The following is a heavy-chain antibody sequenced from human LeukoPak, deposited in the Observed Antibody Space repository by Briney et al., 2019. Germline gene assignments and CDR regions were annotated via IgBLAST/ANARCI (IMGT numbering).Heavy chain of an antibody. D-gene: IGHD5-24*01. J-gene: IGHJ4*02. V-gene: IGHV1-69*04. CDR1: GYTFTSYD. Sequence: GASVKVSCKASGYTFTSYDISWVRQAPGQGLEWMGRIIPILGIANYAQKFQGRVTITADKSTSTAYMELSSLRSEDTAVYYCARGARWLQLSTFDYWGQGTLVTVSS. CDR3: ARGARWLQLSTFDY. CDR2: IIPILGIA.